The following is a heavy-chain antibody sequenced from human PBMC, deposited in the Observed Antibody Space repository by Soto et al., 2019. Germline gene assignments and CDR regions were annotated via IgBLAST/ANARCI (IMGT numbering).Heavy chain of an antibody. CDR1: GVTFSSCG. CDR3: VAEEGG. J-gene: IGHJ4*02. D-gene: IGHD2-15*01. CDR2: IWYDGSDK. V-gene: IGHV3-33*03. Sequence: GGSLRLSCAGSGVTFSSCGMHGGRQAPGKGLEWVAVIWYDGSDKYYADSVKGRFTISRDNAKNSLYLQMNSLSAEDTAAYYCVAEEGGCGQGTLVTVSS.